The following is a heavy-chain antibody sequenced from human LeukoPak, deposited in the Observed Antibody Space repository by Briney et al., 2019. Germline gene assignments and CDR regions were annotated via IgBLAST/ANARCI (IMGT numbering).Heavy chain of an antibody. CDR1: GGSISGSNW. V-gene: IGHV4-4*02. J-gene: IGHJ3*02. CDR2: IYHSGST. CDR3: ASFPPYMVRTDAFDI. D-gene: IGHD3-10*01. Sequence: SETLSLTCAVSGGSISGSNWWSWVRQPPGKGLEWIGEIYHSGSTNYNPSLKSRVTISVDKSKNQFSLKLSSVTAADTAVYYCASFPPYMVRTDAFDIWGQGTMVTVSS.